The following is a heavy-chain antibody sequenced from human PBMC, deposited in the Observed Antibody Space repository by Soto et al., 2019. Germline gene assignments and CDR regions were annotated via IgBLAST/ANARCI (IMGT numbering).Heavy chain of an antibody. D-gene: IGHD1-1*01. CDR1: GFTFSSYS. J-gene: IGHJ4*02. Sequence: GGSLRLSCAASGFTFSSYSMNWVRQAPGKGLEWVSSISSSSSYIYYADSVKGRFTISRDNAKNSLYLQMNSLRAEDTAVYYCARDRGPNSASTFDYWGQGTLVTVSS. CDR3: ARDRGPNSASTFDY. V-gene: IGHV3-21*01. CDR2: ISSSSSYI.